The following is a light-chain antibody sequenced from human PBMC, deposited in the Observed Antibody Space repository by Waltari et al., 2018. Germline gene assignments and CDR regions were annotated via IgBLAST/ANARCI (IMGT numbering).Light chain of an antibody. CDR3: CSYASGSTII. J-gene: IGLJ2*01. V-gene: IGLV2-23*01. CDR2: EGS. CDR1: SNDVGSYNL. Sequence: QSALTQPASVSGSPGQSITISCPGTSNDVGSYNLVSWYQRHPGKAPELLIYEGSKRPSGVSNRFSGSKSGNTASLTISGLQAEDEADYFCCSYASGSTIIFGGGTKLTVL.